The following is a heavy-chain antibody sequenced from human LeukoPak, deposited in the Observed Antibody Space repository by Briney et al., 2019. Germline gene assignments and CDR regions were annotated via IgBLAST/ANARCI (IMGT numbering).Heavy chain of an antibody. CDR3: GRVTGYMIEDYFDY. CDR2: IYTSGST. J-gene: IGHJ4*02. Sequence: SETLSLTCTVSGNSFGDYYWSWIRQPAGKGLEWIGRIYTSGSTTYNPSLKSRVTMSVDTSKSQFSLNLMSVTAADTAVYYCGRVTGYMIEDYFDYWGQGTLVTVSS. CDR1: GNSFGDYY. D-gene: IGHD3-22*01. V-gene: IGHV4-4*07.